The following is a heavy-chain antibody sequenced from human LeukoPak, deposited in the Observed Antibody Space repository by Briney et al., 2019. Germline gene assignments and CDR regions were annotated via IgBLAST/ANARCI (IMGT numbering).Heavy chain of an antibody. CDR3: GRGRTESDF. J-gene: IGHJ4*02. V-gene: IGHV4-59*08. CDR1: GDSMNNYY. CDR2: IYYSGST. Sequence: PSETLSLTCTVSGDSMNNYYWGWFRQPPGKGLEWIGYIYYSGSTNYNPSFKSRVTISIDTSKNQFSLRLSSVTAADTAVYYCGRGRTESDFWGQGILVTVSS. D-gene: IGHD1-1*01.